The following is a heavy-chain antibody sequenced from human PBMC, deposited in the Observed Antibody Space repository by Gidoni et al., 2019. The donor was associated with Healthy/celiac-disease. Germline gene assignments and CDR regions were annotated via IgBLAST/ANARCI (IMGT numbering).Heavy chain of an antibody. CDR3: ARQERTWIQLYAFDI. V-gene: IGHV4-39*01. J-gene: IGHJ3*02. Sequence: QLQLQESGPGLVKPSETLSLTCTVSGGSIRSRSYYWGWIRQPPGKGLEWIGSIYYSGSTYYNPSRKSRVTISVDTSKNQFSLKLSSVTAADTAVYYCARQERTWIQLYAFDIWGQGTMVTVSS. CDR1: GGSIRSRSYY. CDR2: IYYSGST. D-gene: IGHD5-18*01.